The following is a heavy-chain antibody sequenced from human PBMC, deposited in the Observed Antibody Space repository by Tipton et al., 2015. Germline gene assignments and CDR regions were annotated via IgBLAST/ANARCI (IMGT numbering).Heavy chain of an antibody. Sequence: TLSLTCTVSGGSVSSGSYYWNWIRQPPGKGLEWIGYTYYSGNTKYNPSPKSRVTISVDTSKNQFSLRLSSVTAADTAVYYCARVPYRGGVIDPWGQGTLITVSS. D-gene: IGHD1-26*01. CDR2: TYYSGNT. CDR3: ARVPYRGGVIDP. V-gene: IGHV4-61*01. CDR1: GGSVSSGSYY. J-gene: IGHJ5*02.